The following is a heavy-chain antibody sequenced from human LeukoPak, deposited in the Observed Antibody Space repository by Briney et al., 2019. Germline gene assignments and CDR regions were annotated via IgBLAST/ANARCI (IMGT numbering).Heavy chain of an antibody. CDR1: GDTFSNYA. Sequence: GASVKVSCKASGDTFSNYAVSWVRQAPGQGLEWMGGIIPIFGTPNHAQKLQGRVTITMDESTSTAYMELSSLRSEDTAVYYCARGGDGRGYSYGYHWFDPWGQGTPVTVSS. CDR3: ARGGDGRGYSYGYHWFDP. D-gene: IGHD5-18*01. CDR2: IIPIFGTP. V-gene: IGHV1-69*05. J-gene: IGHJ5*02.